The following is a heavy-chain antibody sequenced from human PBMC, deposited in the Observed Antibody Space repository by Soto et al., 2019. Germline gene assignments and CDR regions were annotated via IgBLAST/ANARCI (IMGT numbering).Heavy chain of an antibody. J-gene: IGHJ4*02. CDR3: ARLFSEGGTTAEFDY. CDR1: GFSLSTYGMC. Sequence: SGPTLVNPTQTLTLTCTFSGFSLSTYGMCVSWIRQPPGKALEWLARIDWDGAKFYRTSLRTRLTISRDTSRSQVVLTMTNMDADYSATYYCARLFSEGGTTAEFDYWGQGTLVTVSS. CDR2: IDWDGAK. V-gene: IGHV2-70*17. D-gene: IGHD2-15*01.